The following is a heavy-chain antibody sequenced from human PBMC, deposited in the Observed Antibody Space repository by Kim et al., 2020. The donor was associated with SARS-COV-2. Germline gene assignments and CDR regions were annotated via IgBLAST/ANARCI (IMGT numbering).Heavy chain of an antibody. CDR2: CYYSGCT. D-gene: IGHD3-10*01. CDR3: ASNAGSGSYSLPDAFDI. V-gene: IGHV4-31*03. CDR1: GGSISIGCYY. Sequence: SETLSLTCTVSGGSISIGCYYWSWIGQHPLHGLAWIWYCYYSGCTYYNSALKSRVIISVDTSKNQFSLKLSSVTAADTAVYYCASNAGSGSYSLPDAFDIWCQGTMVPVYS. J-gene: IGHJ3*02.